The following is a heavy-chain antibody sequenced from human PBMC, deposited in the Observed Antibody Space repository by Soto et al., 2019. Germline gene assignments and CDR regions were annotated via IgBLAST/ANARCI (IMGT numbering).Heavy chain of an antibody. CDR2: FYHTGST. CDR1: GDPISRGGYS. V-gene: IGHV4-30-2*01. J-gene: IGHJ4*02. CDR3: ATDLRWDSSGGHFTY. D-gene: IGHD6-19*01. Sequence: PSETLDLTCAVSGDPISRGGYSWGWIRQPPGKGLEGIGYFYHTGSTYYIPSLKSRVTISVDRSKHQLSLKLTSVTAADTAVYYFATDLRWDSSGGHFTYWGRGTL.